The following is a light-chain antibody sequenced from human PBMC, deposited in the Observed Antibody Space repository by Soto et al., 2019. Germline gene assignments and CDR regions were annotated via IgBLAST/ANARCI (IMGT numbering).Light chain of an antibody. CDR2: AAS. V-gene: IGKV1-9*01. J-gene: IGKJ4*01. CDR1: QGISSY. Sequence: DIQLTQSPSFLSASVGDRVTITCRASQGISSYLAWYQQKPGKAPKLLIYAASTLQSGVPSRFSGSGSGTEFTLTISSLHPEAFATHYCHQLNSYPLTFGGGTKVEIK. CDR3: HQLNSYPLT.